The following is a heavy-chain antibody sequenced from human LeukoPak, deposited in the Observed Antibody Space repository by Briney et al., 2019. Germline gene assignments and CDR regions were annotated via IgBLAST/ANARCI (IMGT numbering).Heavy chain of an antibody. D-gene: IGHD1-7*01. J-gene: IGHJ4*03. CDR1: GFTFTSYS. V-gene: IGHV3-23*01. CDR3: ARKAQYNGHYPLDY. Sequence: PGGSLRLSCAASGFTFTSYSMSWVRQAPGKGLEWVSGTSDRGDYTYYADSVKGRFTISRDSSKNTLFLQMNSLRAEDTALYFCARKAQYNGHYPLDYWGQGATVTVSS. CDR2: TSDRGDYT.